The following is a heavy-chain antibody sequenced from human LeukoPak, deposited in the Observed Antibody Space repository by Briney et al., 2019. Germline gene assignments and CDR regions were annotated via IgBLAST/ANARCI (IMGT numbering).Heavy chain of an antibody. CDR1: GGSISSSSYY. D-gene: IGHD3-22*01. V-gene: IGHV4-39*01. CDR3: ARLNYYDSSGSYYFDY. J-gene: IGHJ4*02. Sequence: SETLSLTCTVSGGSISSSSYYWGWIRQPPGKGLEWIGSIYYSGSTYYNPSLKSRVTISVDTSKNQFSLKLSSVTAADTAVYYCARLNYYDSSGSYYFDYWGQGTLVTVSS. CDR2: IYYSGST.